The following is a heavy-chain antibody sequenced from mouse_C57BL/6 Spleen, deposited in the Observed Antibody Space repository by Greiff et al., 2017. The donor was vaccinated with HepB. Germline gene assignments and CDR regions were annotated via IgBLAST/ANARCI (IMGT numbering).Heavy chain of an antibody. CDR3: ARGTTVVAVDY. J-gene: IGHJ2*01. V-gene: IGHV1-59*01. D-gene: IGHD1-1*01. Sequence: QVQLQQPGAELVRPGTSVKLSCKASGYTFTSYWMHWVKQRPGQGLEWIGVIDPSDSYTNYNQKFKGKATLTVDTSSSTAYMQLSSLTSVDSAVYYCARGTTVVAVDYWGQGTTLTVSS. CDR1: GYTFTSYW. CDR2: IDPSDSYT.